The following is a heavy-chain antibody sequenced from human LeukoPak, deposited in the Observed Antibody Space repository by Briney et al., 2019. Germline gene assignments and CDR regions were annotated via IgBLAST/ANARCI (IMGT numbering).Heavy chain of an antibody. CDR1: GFTFSTYG. CDR2: ISSSSTYI. V-gene: IGHV3-21*01. J-gene: IGHJ4*02. Sequence: GGSLRLSCAASGFTFSTYGMNWVRQAPGKGLEWVSFISSSSTYIYYADSVKGRFTISRDNAKNSLYLQMNTLRAEDTAVYYCVRDGCSSSSCYNDYFDYWGQGTLVTVSS. D-gene: IGHD2-2*02. CDR3: VRDGCSSSSCYNDYFDY.